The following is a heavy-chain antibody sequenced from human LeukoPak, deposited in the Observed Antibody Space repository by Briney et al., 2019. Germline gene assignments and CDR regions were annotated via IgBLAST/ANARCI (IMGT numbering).Heavy chain of an antibody. J-gene: IGHJ3*02. CDR1: GGSISSYY. D-gene: IGHD3-22*01. V-gene: IGHV4-4*07. CDR2: IYTSGST. Sequence: SETLSLTCSVSGGSISSYYWSWIRQPAGKGLEWIGRIYTSGSTNYNPSLKSRVTMSVDTSKNQFSLKLSSVTAADTAVYYCARGKDYYDSSGYSIDAFDIWGQGTMVTVSS. CDR3: ARGKDYYDSSGYSIDAFDI.